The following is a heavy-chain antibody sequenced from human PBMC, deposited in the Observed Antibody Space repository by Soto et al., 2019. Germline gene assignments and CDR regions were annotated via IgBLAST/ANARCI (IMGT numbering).Heavy chain of an antibody. CDR3: ARGSVDTVDSSGFDEY. V-gene: IGHV4-34*01. CDR2: INHSGST. J-gene: IGHJ4*02. Sequence: SETLSLTCDVYGGSFSGYYWSWIRQPPGKGLEWIGEINHSGSTNYNPSLKSRVTISVDTSKNQFSLKLSSVTAADRAVYYCARGSVDTVDSSGFDEYWGQGTPVTVSS. CDR1: GGSFSGYY. D-gene: IGHD3-22*01.